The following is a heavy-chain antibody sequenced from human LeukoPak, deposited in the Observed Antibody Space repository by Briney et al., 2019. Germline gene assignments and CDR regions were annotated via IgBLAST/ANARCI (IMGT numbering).Heavy chain of an antibody. Sequence: PSETLSLTCTVSGGSISSGGFYWNWIRQLPGTGLEWIGYIYYSGSTYYNPSLKSRVTILVDTSKNQFSLKPSSVTAADTAVYYCARTREPVNWFDPWGQGTLVTVSS. CDR1: GGSISSGGFY. J-gene: IGHJ5*02. D-gene: IGHD1-14*01. CDR2: IYYSGST. CDR3: ARTREPVNWFDP. V-gene: IGHV4-31*03.